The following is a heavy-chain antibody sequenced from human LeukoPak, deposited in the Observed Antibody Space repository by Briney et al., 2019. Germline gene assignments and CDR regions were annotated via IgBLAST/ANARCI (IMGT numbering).Heavy chain of an antibody. CDR1: GFTFSSYG. Sequence: PGGSLRLSCAASGFTFSSYGMHWVRQAPGKGLEWVAVISYDGSNKYYADSVKGRFTISRDNSKNTLYLQMNSVRAEDTAVYYCAKPTREYNWGSPFDYWGQGTLVTVSS. CDR2: ISYDGSNK. D-gene: IGHD1-20*01. CDR3: AKPTREYNWGSPFDY. V-gene: IGHV3-30*18. J-gene: IGHJ4*02.